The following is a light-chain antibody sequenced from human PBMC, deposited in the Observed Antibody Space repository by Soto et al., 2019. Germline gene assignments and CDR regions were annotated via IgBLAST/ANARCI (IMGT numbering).Light chain of an antibody. Sequence: QSVLTQPASVSGSSGHSITISCTGTSSDVGRFNYVSWFQQHPGKVPKLIIYEVSIRPSGVSNRFSGSKSGNTASLTISGLQAEDEADYYCSSYTSSSTYVFGTGTKVTGL. CDR3: SSYTSSSTYV. V-gene: IGLV2-14*01. CDR2: EVS. J-gene: IGLJ1*01. CDR1: SSDVGRFNY.